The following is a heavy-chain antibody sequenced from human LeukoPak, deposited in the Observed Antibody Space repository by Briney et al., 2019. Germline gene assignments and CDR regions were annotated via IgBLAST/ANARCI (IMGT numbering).Heavy chain of an antibody. CDR1: GFLFSSYA. D-gene: IGHD1-26*01. CDR3: AKDPSGTYPDDAFDI. J-gene: IGHJ3*02. CDR2: INGGGYST. Sequence: PGGSLRLSCAASGFLFSSYAMSWVRKAPGKGLEWVSSINGGGYSTYSADSVKGRFTISRDNSKNTLYLQLNSLRAEDTAVYYCAKDPSGTYPDDAFDIWGQGTMVTVSS. V-gene: IGHV3-23*01.